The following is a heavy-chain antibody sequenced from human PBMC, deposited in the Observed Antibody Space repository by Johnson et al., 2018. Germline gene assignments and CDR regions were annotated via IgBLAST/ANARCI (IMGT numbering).Heavy chain of an antibody. J-gene: IGHJ3*02. CDR1: GFTFDDYA. Sequence: EVQLLESGGGVVQPGRSLRLSCAASGFTFDDYAMHWVRQAPGKGLEWVSGISWNSGSIGYADSVKGRFTISRDNAKNSLYLQMNSLRAEDTAVYYCARDHGYTYGHFYAFHIWGQGTMVTVSS. D-gene: IGHD5-18*01. CDR3: ARDHGYTYGHFYAFHI. V-gene: IGHV3-9*01. CDR2: ISWNSGSI.